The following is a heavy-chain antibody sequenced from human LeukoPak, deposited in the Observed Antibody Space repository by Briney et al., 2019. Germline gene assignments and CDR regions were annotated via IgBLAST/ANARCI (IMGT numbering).Heavy chain of an antibody. D-gene: IGHD6-19*01. J-gene: IGHJ4*02. Sequence: GGSLRLSCAASGFTFSSYGMHWVRQAPGKGLEWVAVIWYDGSNKYYADSVKGRFTISRDNSKNTLYLQMNSLRAEDTAVYYCAKDSEYSSGWYGAYWGQGTLVTVSS. V-gene: IGHV3-33*06. CDR3: AKDSEYSSGWYGAY. CDR2: IWYDGSNK. CDR1: GFTFSSYG.